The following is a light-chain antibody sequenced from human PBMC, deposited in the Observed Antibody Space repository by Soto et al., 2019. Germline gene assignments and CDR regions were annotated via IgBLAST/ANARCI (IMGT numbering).Light chain of an antibody. CDR2: KAS. CDR3: QQYNTYTWT. V-gene: IGKV1-5*03. CDR1: QSISSW. Sequence: QMTSSRSTLAASVGDRDTIACRASQSISSWLAWYQQKPGKAPKLLIYKASSLESGVPSRFSGSGSGTEFTLTISSLQPDDFATYYCQQYNTYTWTFGQGTKVDIK. J-gene: IGKJ1*01.